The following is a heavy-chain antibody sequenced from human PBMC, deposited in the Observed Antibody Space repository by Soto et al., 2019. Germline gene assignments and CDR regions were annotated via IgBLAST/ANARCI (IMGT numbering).Heavy chain of an antibody. V-gene: IGHV3-21*01. J-gene: IGHJ6*02. D-gene: IGHD6-6*01. CDR2: ISSSSSYI. CDR1: GFMFSAYT. CDR3: AQIRYSSSLDYYYYGMDV. Sequence: GGSLRLSCAASGFMFSAYTMNWVRQAPGKGLEWVSSISSSSSYIYYADSVKGRFTISRDNAKNSLYLQMNSLRAEDTAVYYCAQIRYSSSLDYYYYGMDVWGQGTTVTVSS.